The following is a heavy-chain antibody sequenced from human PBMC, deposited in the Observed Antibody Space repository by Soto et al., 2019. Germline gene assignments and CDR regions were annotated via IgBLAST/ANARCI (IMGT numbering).Heavy chain of an antibody. Sequence: VGSLRLSCAASGFTFSSYAMHWVRQAPGKGLEWVAVISYDGSNKYYADSVKGRFTISRDNSKNTLYLQMNSLRAEDTAVYYCARDPYYYDSSGPAGDYYYYGMDVWGQGTTVTVSS. J-gene: IGHJ6*02. CDR2: ISYDGSNK. D-gene: IGHD3-22*01. CDR1: GFTFSSYA. V-gene: IGHV3-30-3*01. CDR3: ARDPYYYDSSGPAGDYYYYGMDV.